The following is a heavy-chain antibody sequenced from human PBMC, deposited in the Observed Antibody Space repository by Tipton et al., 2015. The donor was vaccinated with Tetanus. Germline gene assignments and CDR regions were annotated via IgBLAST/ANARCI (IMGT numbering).Heavy chain of an antibody. Sequence: LRLSCTVSGGSVSSRTYYWSWVRQPPGKGPEWIAYISYSGDTNYNPSLKSRVTILIDTSKNQFSLKVKSVTAADTAVYYCARIPVGATLDSWGQGTLVTVSS. D-gene: IGHD1-26*01. CDR2: ISYSGDT. CDR1: GGSVSSRTYY. CDR3: ARIPVGATLDS. J-gene: IGHJ4*02. V-gene: IGHV4-61*01.